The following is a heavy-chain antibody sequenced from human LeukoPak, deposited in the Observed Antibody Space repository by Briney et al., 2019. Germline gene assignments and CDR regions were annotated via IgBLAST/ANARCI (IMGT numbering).Heavy chain of an antibody. CDR2: INPNRGST. D-gene: IGHD2-21*02. Sequence: ASVKVSCKASGYTLTSYDIKWVRQAPGQGLEWMGWINPNRGSTGYAQKFQSRVTITMNTTISTAYMELSSLRSEDTAVYYCARGLPNYYYYMDVWGKGTTVTVSS. J-gene: IGHJ6*03. CDR3: ARGLPNYYYYMDV. CDR1: GYTLTSYD. V-gene: IGHV1-8*03.